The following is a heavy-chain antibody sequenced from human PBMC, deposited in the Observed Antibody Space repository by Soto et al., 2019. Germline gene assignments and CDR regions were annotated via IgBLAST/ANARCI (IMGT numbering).Heavy chain of an antibody. CDR2: ISISGGTI. CDR3: AREDDSGGYRFGL. D-gene: IGHD3-22*01. Sequence: VQLVESGGALVQPGGSLRLSCAASGFTFSAYEFIWVRQAPGRGLEWISYISISGGTIYYAESVKGRFTISRDNPQKSVFLQMNSLRAEDTALYYCAREDDSGGYRFGLWGQGTLVTVSS. CDR1: GFTFSAYE. J-gene: IGHJ5*02. V-gene: IGHV3-48*03.